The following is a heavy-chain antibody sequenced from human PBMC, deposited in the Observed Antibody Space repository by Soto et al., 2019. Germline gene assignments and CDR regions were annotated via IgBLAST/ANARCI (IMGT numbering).Heavy chain of an antibody. D-gene: IGHD5-12*01. Sequence: EVQLVESGGGLVKPGESLRLSCAASGFTFSNAWMNWVRQAPGKGLEWVGLIKSKTDGGTIDYPAHVKGRFTISRDDSRHTLYLQMNSLKPEDTAGYYCTTAHPRGPDYWGQGTLVTVSS. CDR1: GFTFSNAW. J-gene: IGHJ4*02. CDR3: TTAHPRGPDY. V-gene: IGHV3-15*01. CDR2: IKSKTDGGTI.